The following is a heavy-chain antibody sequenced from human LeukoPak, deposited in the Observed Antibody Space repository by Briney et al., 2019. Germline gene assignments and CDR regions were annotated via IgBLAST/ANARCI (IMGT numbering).Heavy chain of an antibody. V-gene: IGHV3-74*01. D-gene: IGHD1-26*01. Sequence: PGGSLRLSCAASGFPFSSNWMHWVRQAPGKGLVWVSRISPDGRSTNYADFVKGRFTVSRDNAMNTVYLQMNSLRTEDTAVYYCVRGASGGHYVIDYWGQGTLVTVSS. CDR1: GFPFSSNW. CDR3: VRGASGGHYVIDY. CDR2: ISPDGRST. J-gene: IGHJ4*02.